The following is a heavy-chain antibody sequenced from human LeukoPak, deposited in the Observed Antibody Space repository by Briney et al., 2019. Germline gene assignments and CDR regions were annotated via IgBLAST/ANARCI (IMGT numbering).Heavy chain of an antibody. D-gene: IGHD6-6*01. CDR2: IYYSGST. Sequence: SSETLSLTCTVSGGSISSSSYYWGWIRQPPGKGLEWIGSIYYSGSTYYNPSLKSRVTISVDTSKNQFSLKLSSVTAADTAVYYCARLPPLRLSSSSLFPHFDPWGQGTLVTVSS. J-gene: IGHJ5*02. V-gene: IGHV4-39*01. CDR1: GGSISSSSYY. CDR3: ARLPPLRLSSSSLFPHFDP.